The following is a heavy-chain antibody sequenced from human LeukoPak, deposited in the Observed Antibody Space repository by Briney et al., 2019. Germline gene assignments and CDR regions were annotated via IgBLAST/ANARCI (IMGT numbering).Heavy chain of an antibody. CDR2: INHSGST. D-gene: IGHD1-26*01. CDR1: GGSFSGYY. Sequence: SETLSLTCAVYGGSFSGYYWSRIRQPPGKGLEWIGEINHSGSTNYNPSLKSRVTISVDTSKNQFSLKLSSVTAADTAVYYCARKYSGSYYGPWVQGTLVTVSS. V-gene: IGHV4-34*01. J-gene: IGHJ5*02. CDR3: ARKYSGSYYGP.